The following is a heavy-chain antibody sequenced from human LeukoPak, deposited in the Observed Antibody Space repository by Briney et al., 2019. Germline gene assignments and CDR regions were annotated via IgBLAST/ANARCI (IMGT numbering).Heavy chain of an antibody. Sequence: ASVKVSCKASGYTFTSYDINWVRQATGQGLEWMGWMNPNSGNTGYAQKFQGRVTMTRNTSISTAYMELSSLRSEDTAVYYCARAMYYYGSGSYYNGLRIYYYGMDVWGQGTTVTVSS. J-gene: IGHJ6*02. V-gene: IGHV1-8*01. CDR1: GYTFTSYD. CDR3: ARAMYYYGSGSYYNGLRIYYYGMDV. CDR2: MNPNSGNT. D-gene: IGHD3-10*01.